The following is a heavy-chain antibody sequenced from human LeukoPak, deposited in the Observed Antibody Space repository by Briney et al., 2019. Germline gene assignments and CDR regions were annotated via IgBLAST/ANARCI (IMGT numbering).Heavy chain of an antibody. CDR1: GFTFSSYG. CDR3: AKDRDRYNWNYGNDAFDI. CDR2: ISYDGSNK. D-gene: IGHD1-7*01. Sequence: PGGSLRLSCAASGFTFSSYGMHWVRQAPGKGLEWVAVISYDGSNKYYADSVKGRFTISRDNSKNTLYLQMNSLRAEDTAVYYCAKDRDRYNWNYGNDAFDIWGQGTMVTVSS. V-gene: IGHV3-30*18. J-gene: IGHJ3*02.